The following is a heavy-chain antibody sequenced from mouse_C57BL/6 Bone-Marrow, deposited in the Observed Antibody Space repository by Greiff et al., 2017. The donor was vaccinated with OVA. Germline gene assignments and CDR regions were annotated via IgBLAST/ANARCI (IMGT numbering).Heavy chain of an antibody. V-gene: IGHV1-26*01. D-gene: IGHD1-1*01. CDR2: INPNNGGT. J-gene: IGHJ3*01. CDR3: ARSVRAY. CDR1: GYTFTDYY. Sequence: VQLEQSGPELVKPGASFKISCKASGYTFTDYYMNWVKQSHGKSLEWIGDINPNNGGTSYNQKFKGKATLTVDKSSSTAYMELRSLTSEDSAVYYCARSVRAYWGQGTLVTVSA.